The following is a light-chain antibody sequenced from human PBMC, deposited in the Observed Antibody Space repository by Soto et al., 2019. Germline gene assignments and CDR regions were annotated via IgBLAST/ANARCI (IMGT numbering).Light chain of an antibody. V-gene: IGLV2-14*03. Sequence: QSVLPQPASVSGSPGQSITVSCTGTSSDVGGYDYVSWYQHHPGKAPKLMIYDVSYRPSGVSNRFSGSKSGNTASLTISGLQAEDEADYYCSSYTTGSTLVFGTGPKVTVL. CDR2: DVS. CDR3: SSYTTGSTLV. CDR1: SSDVGGYDY. J-gene: IGLJ1*01.